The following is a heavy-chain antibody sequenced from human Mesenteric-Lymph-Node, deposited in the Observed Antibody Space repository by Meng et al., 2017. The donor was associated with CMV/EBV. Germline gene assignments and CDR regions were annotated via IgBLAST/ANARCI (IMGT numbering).Heavy chain of an antibody. CDR3: ARVIVTGKADFRH. CDR2: IYVKSGGT. D-gene: IGHD6-19*01. V-gene: IGHV1-2*02. J-gene: IGHJ1*01. Sequence: ASVKVSCKASGYTFTDYYLHWMRQAPGQGLEWMGWIYVKSGGTDYAEKFQGRVIMTGDTSSSTVYMELSRLTSDDTAVYYCARVIVTGKADFRHWGQGTLVTVSS. CDR1: GYTFTDYY.